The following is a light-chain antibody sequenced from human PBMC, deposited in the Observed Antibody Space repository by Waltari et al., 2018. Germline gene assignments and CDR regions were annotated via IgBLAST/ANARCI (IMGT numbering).Light chain of an antibody. CDR1: QTISSY. CDR3: QQTYTAST. V-gene: IGKV1-39*01. Sequence: EIQLTQSPSSLSASVGDRVTITCRTDQTISSYLSWYQQKPGRAPQLLIYAATSLHVGFPSRFSGSGSVTDFTLTISSLQPEDFATYYCQQTYTASTFGPGTKVDVK. J-gene: IGKJ3*01. CDR2: AAT.